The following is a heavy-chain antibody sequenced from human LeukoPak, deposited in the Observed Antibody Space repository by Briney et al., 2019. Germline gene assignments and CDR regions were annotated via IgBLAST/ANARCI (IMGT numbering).Heavy chain of an antibody. Sequence: ASVKVSCKASEGTFSSYAISWVRQAPGQGLEWMGRIIPILGIANYAQKFQGRVTITADKSTSTAYMELSSLRSEDTAVYYCARRRYSVYDFDYWGQGTLVTVSS. D-gene: IGHD5/OR15-5a*01. V-gene: IGHV1-69*04. CDR3: ARRRYSVYDFDY. CDR1: EGTFSSYA. CDR2: IIPILGIA. J-gene: IGHJ4*02.